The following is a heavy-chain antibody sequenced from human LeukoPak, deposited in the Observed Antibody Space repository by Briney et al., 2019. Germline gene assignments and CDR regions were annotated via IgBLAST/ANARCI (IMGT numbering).Heavy chain of an antibody. CDR3: ARIGTAMIDY. D-gene: IGHD5-18*01. CDR1: GGSISNYY. J-gene: IGHJ4*02. Sequence: PSETLSLTCTVSGGSISNYYWSWIRQAPGKGLEWIGSIFQGGTTFYNPSLKSRVIISADTSNNEFSLKLSSVTAADTAVYYCARIGTAMIDYWGQGTLVTVSS. V-gene: IGHV4-59*08. CDR2: IFQGGTT.